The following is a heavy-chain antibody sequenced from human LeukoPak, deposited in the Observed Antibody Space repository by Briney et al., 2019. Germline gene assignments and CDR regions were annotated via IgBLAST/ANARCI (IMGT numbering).Heavy chain of an antibody. CDR2: ISGSGGST. CDR1: GFTFSSYA. D-gene: IGHD6-19*01. CDR3: AKERSSGWPNFDY. Sequence: GGSLRLSCAASGFTFSSYAMSWVRQAPGKGLEWVSAISGSGGSTHSADSVKGRFTISRDKSKNTLYLQMNSLRAEDTAVYYCAKERSSGWPNFDYWGQGTLVTVSS. V-gene: IGHV3-23*01. J-gene: IGHJ4*02.